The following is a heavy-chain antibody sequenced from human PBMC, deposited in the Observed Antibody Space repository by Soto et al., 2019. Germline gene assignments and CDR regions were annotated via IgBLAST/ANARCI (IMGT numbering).Heavy chain of an antibody. Sequence: ASVKVSCKASGYTFTSYAMHWVRQAPGQRLEWMGWINAGNGNTKYSQKFQGRVTITRDTSASTAYMELSSLRSEDTAVYYCARDRQQLVRYHHYHLAVWGKGTTVTVSS. CDR3: ARDRQQLVRYHHYHLAV. J-gene: IGHJ6*03. D-gene: IGHD6-13*01. CDR1: GYTFTSYA. V-gene: IGHV1-3*01. CDR2: INAGNGNT.